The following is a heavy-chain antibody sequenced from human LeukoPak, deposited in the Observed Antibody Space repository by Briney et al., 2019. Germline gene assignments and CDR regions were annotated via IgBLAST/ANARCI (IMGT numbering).Heavy chain of an antibody. CDR3: ARADYRSSAGTYYYYGMDV. D-gene: IGHD6-6*01. CDR2: INPTGGAT. J-gene: IGHJ6*02. Sequence: ASVKVSCKASGYTFTNYYMHWARQAPGQAPGQGLEWMGIINPTGGATSYAQKFQGRVTMTRDTSTSTVYMELSSLRSEDTAVYYCARADYRSSAGTYYYYGMDVWGQGTTVTVSS. V-gene: IGHV1-46*01. CDR1: GYTFTNYY.